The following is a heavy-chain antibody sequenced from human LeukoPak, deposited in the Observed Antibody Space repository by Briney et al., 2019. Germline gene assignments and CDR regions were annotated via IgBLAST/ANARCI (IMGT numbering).Heavy chain of an antibody. D-gene: IGHD2-2*01. J-gene: IGHJ5*02. CDR1: GGSISSYY. CDR2: IYTSGST. Sequence: NPSETLSLTCTVSGGSISSYYWSWIRQPPGKGLEWIGRIYTSGSTNYNPSLKSRVTISVDTSKNQFSLKLSSVTAADTAVYYCARGPYIVVVPAANSWFDPWGQGTLVTVSS. V-gene: IGHV4-4*08. CDR3: ARGPYIVVVPAANSWFDP.